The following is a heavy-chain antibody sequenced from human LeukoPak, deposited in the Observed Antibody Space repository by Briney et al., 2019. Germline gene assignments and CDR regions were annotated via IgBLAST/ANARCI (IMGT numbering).Heavy chain of an antibody. Sequence: GGSLRLSCVASEFTFSNYAMNCVRQAPGKGLEWVSTISSGGGDTYIADSVKGRFTISRDNSKYTLYLQMNRLRADDTAVYYCAKAEGATLYYYGVDVWGQGTTVTVSS. CDR3: AKAEGATLYYYGVDV. CDR1: EFTFSNYA. CDR2: ISSGGGDT. V-gene: IGHV3-23*01. J-gene: IGHJ6*02.